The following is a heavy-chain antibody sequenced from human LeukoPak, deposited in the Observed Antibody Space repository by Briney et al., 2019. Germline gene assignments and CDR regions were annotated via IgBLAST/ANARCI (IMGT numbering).Heavy chain of an antibody. CDR3: VRGPYESSGYAPRYNWFDP. CDR1: GFTFSSYW. CDR2: INNDGSST. D-gene: IGHD3-22*01. J-gene: IGHJ5*02. Sequence: GGSLRLSCAASGFTFSSYWMHWVRQAPGKGLVWVSRINNDGSSTSYADSVKGRFTISRDNAKKMLYLQMNSLRDEDTAVYYCVRGPYESSGYAPRYNWFDPWGQGTLVTVSS. V-gene: IGHV3-74*01.